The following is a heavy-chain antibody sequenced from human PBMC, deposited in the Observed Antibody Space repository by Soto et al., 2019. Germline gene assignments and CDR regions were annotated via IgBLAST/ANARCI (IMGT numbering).Heavy chain of an antibody. J-gene: IGHJ4*02. CDR2: IYYSGST. CDR3: ARGGYCSGGSCYGYFDY. Sequence: SEILSLTCTVSGGSISSGDYYWSWIRQPPGKGLEWIGYIYYSGSTYYSPSLKSRLTMSADTSKNQVSLKLSFVTAADTAVYYCARGGYCSGGSCYGYFDYWGQGTLVTVSS. V-gene: IGHV4-30-4*01. D-gene: IGHD2-15*01. CDR1: GGSISSGDYY.